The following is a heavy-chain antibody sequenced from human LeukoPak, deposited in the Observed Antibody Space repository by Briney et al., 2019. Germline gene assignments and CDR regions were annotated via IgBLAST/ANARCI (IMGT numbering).Heavy chain of an antibody. CDR1: GFTFSSYG. D-gene: IGHD3-3*01. CDR2: ISYDGSNK. V-gene: IGHV3-30*18. J-gene: IGHJ4*02. CDR3: AKDEGRYDFWSGYYTY. Sequence: GGSLRLSCAASGFTFSSYGMHWVRQAPGKGLEWAAVISYDGSNKYYADSVKGRFTISRDNSKNTLYLQMNSLRAEDTAVYYCAKDEGRYDFWSGYYTYWGQGTLVTVSS.